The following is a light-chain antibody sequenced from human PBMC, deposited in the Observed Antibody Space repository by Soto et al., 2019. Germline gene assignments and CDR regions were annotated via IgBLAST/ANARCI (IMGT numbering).Light chain of an antibody. CDR2: DAS. CDR1: QAIGKS. Sequence: DIQLTQSPPSLPAAVGDRVTITCQASQAIGKSLNWYQQKPGKAPNLLIYDASNFEAGVPSRFTAGGSGTYFSFTISSLQPEDIATYYCQHYGAFGQGTKVEIK. J-gene: IGKJ1*01. CDR3: QHYGA. V-gene: IGKV1-33*01.